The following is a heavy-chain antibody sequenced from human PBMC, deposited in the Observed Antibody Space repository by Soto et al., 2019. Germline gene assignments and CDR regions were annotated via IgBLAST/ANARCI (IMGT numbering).Heavy chain of an antibody. CDR1: GYIFTSYD. J-gene: IGHJ5*02. Sequence: ASVKVSCKASGYIFTSYDINWVRQATGQGLEWMGWINPNNGNTGYAQNFQGRVTMTRDTSISTAYMELSSLRSADTAVYFCARTSSGSREAFVPWGQGTLVTVSS. CDR3: ARTSSGSREAFVP. V-gene: IGHV1-8*01. CDR2: INPNNGNT. D-gene: IGHD5-12*01.